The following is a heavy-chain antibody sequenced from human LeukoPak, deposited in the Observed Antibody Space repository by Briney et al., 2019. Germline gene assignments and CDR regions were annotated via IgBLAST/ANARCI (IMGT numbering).Heavy chain of an antibody. D-gene: IGHD2-8*01. CDR1: GGSISSYY. V-gene: IGHV4-59*12. Sequence: SETLSLTCTVSGGSISSYYWSWIRQPPGKGLEWIGYIYYSGSTNYNPSLKSRVTISVDTSKNQFSLKLSSVTAADTAVYYCARDYALPSYCTNGVCYSMKWYGMDVWGQGTTVTVSS. J-gene: IGHJ6*02. CDR2: IYYSGST. CDR3: ARDYALPSYCTNGVCYSMKWYGMDV.